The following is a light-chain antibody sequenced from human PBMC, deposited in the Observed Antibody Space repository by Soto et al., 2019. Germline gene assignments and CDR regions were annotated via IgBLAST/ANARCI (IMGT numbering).Light chain of an antibody. Sequence: EMVLTQSPGTLSLSPGERVTLSCRASQSVSSSYLAWYQHKPGQAPRLLIYGAFSRATDIPDRFSGSGSGTDFTLTISRLEPEDFAVYYCQQYGSSPPYTFGQGTKLEIK. CDR2: GAF. CDR1: QSVSSSY. J-gene: IGKJ2*01. V-gene: IGKV3-20*01. CDR3: QQYGSSPPYT.